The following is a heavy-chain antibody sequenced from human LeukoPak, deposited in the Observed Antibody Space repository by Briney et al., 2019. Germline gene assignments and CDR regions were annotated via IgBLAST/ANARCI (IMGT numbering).Heavy chain of an antibody. CDR1: GGSISSYY. V-gene: IGHV4-59*01. J-gene: IGHJ3*02. D-gene: IGHD3-3*01. Sequence: SETLSLTCTVSGGSISSYYWSWIRQPPGKGLEWIGYIYYSGSTNYNPSLKSRVTISVDTSKNQFSLKLSSVTAADTAVYYRARDHNDFWSGYLHGSAFDIWGQGTMVTVSS. CDR2: IYYSGST. CDR3: ARDHNDFWSGYLHGSAFDI.